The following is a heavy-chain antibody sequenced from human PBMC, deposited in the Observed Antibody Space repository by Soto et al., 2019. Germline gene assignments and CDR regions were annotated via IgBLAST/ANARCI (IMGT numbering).Heavy chain of an antibody. CDR1: GGSFSGYY. D-gene: IGHD4-17*01. CDR2: INHSGST. V-gene: IGHV4-34*01. J-gene: IGHJ6*02. Sequence: QVQLQQWGAGLLKPSETLSLTCAVYGGSFSGYYWSWIRQPPGKGLEWIREINHSGSTNYNPSLKSRVTISVDTSKNQFSLKLSSVTAADTAVYYCARYGDYVPYYYYYGMDVWGQGTTVTVSS. CDR3: ARYGDYVPYYYYYGMDV.